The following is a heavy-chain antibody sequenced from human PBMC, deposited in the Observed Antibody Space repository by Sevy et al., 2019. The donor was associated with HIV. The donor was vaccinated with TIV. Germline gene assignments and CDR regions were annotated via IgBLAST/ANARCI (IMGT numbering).Heavy chain of an antibody. Sequence: SESLSLTCAVYGGSFSGYYWSWIRQPPGKGLEWLGEINHSGSTNYNPSLKSRVTISVDTSKNQFSLKLSSVTAADTAVRCCARSSTAMAQPYYFDYWGQGTLVTVSS. D-gene: IGHD5-18*01. CDR3: ARSSTAMAQPYYFDY. CDR1: GGSFSGYY. J-gene: IGHJ4*02. CDR2: INHSGST. V-gene: IGHV4-34*01.